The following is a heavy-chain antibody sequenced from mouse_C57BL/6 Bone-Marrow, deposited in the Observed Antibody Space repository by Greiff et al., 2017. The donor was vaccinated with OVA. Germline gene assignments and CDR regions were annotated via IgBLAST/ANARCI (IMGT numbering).Heavy chain of an antibody. D-gene: IGHD2-5*01. J-gene: IGHJ2*01. CDR1: GYTFTDYN. CDR3: ARNSNYVGTSFDY. Sequence: VQLKQSGPELVKPGASVKIPCKASGYTFTDYNMDWVKQSHGKSLEWIGDINPNNGGTIYNQKFKGKATLTVDKSSSTAYMELRSLTSEDTAVYYCARNSNYVGTSFDYWGQGTTLTVSS. V-gene: IGHV1-18*01. CDR2: INPNNGGT.